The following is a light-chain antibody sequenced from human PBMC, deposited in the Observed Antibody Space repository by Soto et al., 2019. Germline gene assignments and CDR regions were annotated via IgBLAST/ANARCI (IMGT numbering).Light chain of an antibody. V-gene: IGKV3-11*01. CDR1: QSVRSY. CDR2: DAS. J-gene: IGKJ4*01. CDR3: QQRSNWPPFT. Sequence: EIVLTQSPATLSLSPGERATLSCRASQSVRSYLAWYQQKPGQAPRLLIYDASNRATGIPARFSGSGSGTDFTITISSLEPEDLAVYYCQQRSNWPPFTFGGGTKVEIK.